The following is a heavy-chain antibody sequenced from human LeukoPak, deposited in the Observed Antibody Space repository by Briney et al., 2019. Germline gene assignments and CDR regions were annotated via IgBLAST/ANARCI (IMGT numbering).Heavy chain of an antibody. CDR3: ARLKKGGYNWKSFDY. D-gene: IGHD1-20*01. Sequence: PSETLSLTCTVSGGSISGGNYYWSWIRQPAGKGLEWIGRIHTSGSTKYNPSLKSRVTLSVDNSKNQFSLKLSSVTAADTAVYYCARLKKGGYNWKSFDYWGQGTLVTVSS. J-gene: IGHJ4*02. CDR2: IHTSGST. CDR1: GGSISGGNYY. V-gene: IGHV4-61*02.